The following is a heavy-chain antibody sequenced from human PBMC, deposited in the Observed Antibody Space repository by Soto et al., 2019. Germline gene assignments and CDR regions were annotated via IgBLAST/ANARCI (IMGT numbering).Heavy chain of an antibody. CDR2: IYYTGST. D-gene: IGHD3-10*01. CDR3: ARGRRRGESFQAHFDS. CDR1: GDSVSSGSYY. V-gene: IGHV4-61*01. J-gene: IGHJ4*02. Sequence: QVQLQESGPGLVKPSENLSLTCTVSGDSVSSGSYYWSWIRQPPGKGLEWIGYIYYTGSTKYNPSLKSRVTMSVDTSKNQFSLKWSSVTAADTAVFYCARGRRRGESFQAHFDSWGQGTLVTVSS.